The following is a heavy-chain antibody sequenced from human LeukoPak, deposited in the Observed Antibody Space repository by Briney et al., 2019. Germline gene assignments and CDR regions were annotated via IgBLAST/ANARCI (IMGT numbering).Heavy chain of an antibody. CDR2: IYYSGST. Sequence: LETLSLTCTVSGGSISSYYWSWIRQPPGKGLEWIGYIYYSGSTNYNPSLKSRVTISVDTSKNQFSLKLSSVTAADTAVYYCARLYGSGSYYIDYWGQGTLVTVSS. CDR1: GGSISSYY. D-gene: IGHD3-10*01. CDR3: ARLYGSGSYYIDY. V-gene: IGHV4-59*01. J-gene: IGHJ4*02.